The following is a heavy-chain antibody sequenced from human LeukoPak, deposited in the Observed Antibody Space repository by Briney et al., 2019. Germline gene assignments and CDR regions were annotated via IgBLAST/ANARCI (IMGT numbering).Heavy chain of an antibody. CDR3: ARVFEYEGAFDI. CDR2: IYSGGST. CDR1: GFTVSSNY. D-gene: IGHD3-3*01. V-gene: IGHV3-53*01. J-gene: IGHJ3*02. Sequence: GGSLRLSCAASGFTVSSNYMSWVRHAPGKGREWVSVIYSGGSTYSADSVKGRFTISRDNSKNTLYLQMNSLRAEDTAVYYCARVFEYEGAFDIWGQGTMVTVSS.